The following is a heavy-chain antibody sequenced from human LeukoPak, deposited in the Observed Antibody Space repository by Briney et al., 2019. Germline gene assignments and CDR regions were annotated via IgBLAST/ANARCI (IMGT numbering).Heavy chain of an antibody. CDR2: ISYDGSNK. J-gene: IGHJ4*02. D-gene: IGHD3-22*01. CDR3: AKDFDSSGYWYYFDY. V-gene: IGHV3-30*18. CDR1: GFTFSSYG. Sequence: PGRSLRLSCAASGFTFSSYGMHWVRQAPGKGLEWVAVISYDGSNKYYADSVKGRFTISRDNSKNTLYLQMNSLRAEDTAVYYCAKDFDSSGYWYYFDYWGQGTLVTVSS.